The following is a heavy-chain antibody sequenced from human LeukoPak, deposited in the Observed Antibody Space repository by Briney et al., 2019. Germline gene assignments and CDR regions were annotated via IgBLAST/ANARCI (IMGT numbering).Heavy chain of an antibody. CDR3: TTDAGIAVASDIDY. D-gene: IGHD6-19*01. J-gene: IGHJ4*02. CDR1: GFTFNNAW. Sequence: GGSLRLSCAASGFTFNNAWMNWVRQAPGQGLEWVGRIKRKTDGGTIDYDAHVKGRFTISRDDSRNTLDLQMNGLKTEDTAVYYCTTDAGIAVASDIDYWGQGTLVTVSS. V-gene: IGHV3-15*07. CDR2: IKRKTDGGTI.